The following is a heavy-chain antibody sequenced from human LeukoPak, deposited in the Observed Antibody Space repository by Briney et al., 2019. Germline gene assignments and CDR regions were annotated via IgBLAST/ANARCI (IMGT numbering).Heavy chain of an antibody. CDR1: GFTFSSYS. Sequence: GGSLRLSCAASGFTFSSYSMNWVRQAPGKGLEWVSSITSSGSSIYYADSVGGRFTISRDNAKNSLFLQMNSLRAEDTAVYYCARGNYFDYWGQGTLVTVSS. CDR3: ARGNYFDY. V-gene: IGHV3-21*01. J-gene: IGHJ4*02. CDR2: ITSSGSSI.